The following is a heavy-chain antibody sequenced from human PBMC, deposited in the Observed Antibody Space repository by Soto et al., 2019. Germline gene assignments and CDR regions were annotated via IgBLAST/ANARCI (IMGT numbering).Heavy chain of an antibody. Sequence: GASVKVSCKASGYTFTSYAMHWVRQAPGQRLEWMGWINAGNGNTKYSQKFQGRVTITRDTSASTAYMELSSLRSEDTAVYYCARDIVVVVAATRVNWFDPWGQGTLVTVSS. CDR2: INAGNGNT. V-gene: IGHV1-3*01. J-gene: IGHJ5*02. CDR3: ARDIVVVVAATRVNWFDP. D-gene: IGHD2-15*01. CDR1: GYTFTSYA.